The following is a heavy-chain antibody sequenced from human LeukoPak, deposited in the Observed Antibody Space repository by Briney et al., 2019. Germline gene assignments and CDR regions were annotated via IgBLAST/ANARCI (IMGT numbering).Heavy chain of an antibody. Sequence: SETLSLTCTASGGSISSYYWSWIRQPAGKGLEWIGRIYTSGSTNYNPSLKSRVTMSVDTSKNQFSLKLSSVTAADTAVYYCARDSHGGVLRFLEWTYYFDYWGQGTLVTVSS. D-gene: IGHD3-3*01. J-gene: IGHJ4*02. CDR3: ARDSHGGVLRFLEWTYYFDY. CDR2: IYTSGST. CDR1: GGSISSYY. V-gene: IGHV4-4*07.